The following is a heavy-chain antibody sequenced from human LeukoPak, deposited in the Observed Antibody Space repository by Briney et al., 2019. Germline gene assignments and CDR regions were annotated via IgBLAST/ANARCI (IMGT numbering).Heavy chain of an antibody. V-gene: IGHV3-23*01. Sequence: GGSLRLSCAASGFTFSSYAMSWVRQAPGKGLEWVSTISNSDYSTYYADSVKGRFTISRANSENTLYLQMNNLRAEDTAVYYCGEESSTNKRAYSLWGQGTLVTVSS. CDR2: ISNSDYST. J-gene: IGHJ4*02. CDR1: GFTFSSYA. D-gene: IGHD2-2*01. CDR3: GEESSTNKRAYSL.